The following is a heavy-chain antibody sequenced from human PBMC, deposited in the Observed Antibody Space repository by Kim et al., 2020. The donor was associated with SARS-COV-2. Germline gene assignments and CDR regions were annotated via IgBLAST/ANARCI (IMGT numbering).Heavy chain of an antibody. CDR2: ISYDGSNK. Sequence: GGSLRLSCAASGFTFSSYGMHWVRQAPGKGLEWVAVISYDGSNKYYADSVKGRFTISRDNSKNTLYLQMNSLRAEDTAVYYCARAGNSGSYYLGYWGQGTLVTVSS. J-gene: IGHJ4*02. D-gene: IGHD1-26*01. V-gene: IGHV3-33*05. CDR3: ARAGNSGSYYLGY. CDR1: GFTFSSYG.